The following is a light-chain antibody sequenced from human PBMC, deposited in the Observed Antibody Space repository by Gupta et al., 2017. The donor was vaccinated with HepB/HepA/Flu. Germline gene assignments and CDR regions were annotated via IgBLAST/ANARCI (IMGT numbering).Light chain of an antibody. V-gene: IGKV1-6*01. CDR2: AAS. CDR1: QGIRYD. Sequence: AIQMNQSPSSLSASVGDTVTITCRASQGIRYDLGWYQQTPGKAPKLLIYAASSLQSGVPSRFSGIGSGTDFTLTISSLQPEDFATYYCRQEDNSPFTFGQGTKLDIK. CDR3: RQEDNSPFT. J-gene: IGKJ2*01.